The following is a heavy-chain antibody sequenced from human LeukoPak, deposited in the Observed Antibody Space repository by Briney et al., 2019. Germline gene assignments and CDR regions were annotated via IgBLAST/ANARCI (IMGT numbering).Heavy chain of an antibody. CDR2: IIPILGIA. CDR1: GGTFSSYA. Sequence: SVKVSCKVSGGTFSSYAISWVRQAPGQGLEWMGRIIPILGIANYAQKFQGRVTITADKSTSTAYMELSSLRSEDTAVYYCAREFDVVTAIPDDYWGQGTLVTVSS. J-gene: IGHJ4*02. CDR3: AREFDVVTAIPDDY. D-gene: IGHD2-21*02. V-gene: IGHV1-69*04.